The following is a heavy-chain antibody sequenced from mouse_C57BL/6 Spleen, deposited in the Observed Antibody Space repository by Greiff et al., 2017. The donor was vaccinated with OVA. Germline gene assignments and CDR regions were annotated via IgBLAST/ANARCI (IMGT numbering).Heavy chain of an antibody. Sequence: EVQRVESGAELVRPGASVKLSCTASGFNIQDDYMHWVKQRPEQGLEWIGWIDPENGDTEYASKFQGKATITADTSSNTAYLQLSSLTSEDTAVYYCTSNWASWFAYWGQGTLVTVSA. J-gene: IGHJ3*01. CDR3: TSNWASWFAY. CDR2: IDPENGDT. CDR1: GFNIQDDY. D-gene: IGHD4-1*01. V-gene: IGHV14-4*01.